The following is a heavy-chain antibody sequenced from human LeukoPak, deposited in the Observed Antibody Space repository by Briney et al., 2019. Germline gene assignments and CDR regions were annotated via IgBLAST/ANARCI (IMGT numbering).Heavy chain of an antibody. J-gene: IGHJ3*02. CDR3: ASMGVIKAFHI. V-gene: IGHV1-69*05. D-gene: IGHD3-10*01. CDR1: GYTFTSYG. CDR2: IIPIFNTV. Sequence: SVKVSCKASGYTFTSYGISWVRQAPGQGLEWMGGIIPIFNTVDYAQRFQARVTITTDESTSTAYMELSTLRSEDTAVYYCASMGVIKAFHIWGQGTMVTVSS.